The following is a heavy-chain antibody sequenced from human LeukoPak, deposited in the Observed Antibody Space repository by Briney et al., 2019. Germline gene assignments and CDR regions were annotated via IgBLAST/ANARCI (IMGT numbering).Heavy chain of an antibody. Sequence: GGSLRLSCAASGFTFSDYYMSWIRQAPGKGLEWVSAISGSGGSTYYADSVKGRFTISRDNSKNTLYLQMNSLRAEDTAVYYCAKSSSTSCYWCPWFDPWGQGTLVTVSS. J-gene: IGHJ5*02. CDR3: AKSSSTSCYWCPWFDP. V-gene: IGHV3-23*01. CDR2: ISGSGGST. D-gene: IGHD2-2*01. CDR1: GFTFSDYY.